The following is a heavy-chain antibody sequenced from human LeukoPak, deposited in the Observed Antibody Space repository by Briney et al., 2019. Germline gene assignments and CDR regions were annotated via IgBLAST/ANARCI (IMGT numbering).Heavy chain of an antibody. Sequence: GGSLRLSCAASGFTFSTYWMTCVRQAPGVGLEWVATINQDGNAKYYVDSVKGRFAISRDNTKNSLSLQMSSLRDEDSGIYYCATHNYWRKDYWGQGTLVTVSS. J-gene: IGHJ4*02. CDR3: ATHNYWRKDY. CDR1: GFTFSTYW. CDR2: INQDGNAK. V-gene: IGHV3-7*01. D-gene: IGHD5-24*01.